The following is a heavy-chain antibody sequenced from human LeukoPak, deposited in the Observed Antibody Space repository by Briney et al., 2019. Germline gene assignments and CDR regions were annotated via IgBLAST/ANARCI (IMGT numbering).Heavy chain of an antibody. CDR2: ISYDGSNK. CDR1: GFTFSSYA. CDR3: ARDPRAYGEGLFDY. V-gene: IGHV3-30-3*01. Sequence: PGRSLRLSCAASGFTFSSYAMHWVRQAPGKGLEWVAVISYDGSNKYYADSVKGRFTISRDNSKNTLYLRMNSLRAEDTAVYYCARDPRAYGEGLFDYWGQGTLVTVSS. J-gene: IGHJ4*02. D-gene: IGHD4-17*01.